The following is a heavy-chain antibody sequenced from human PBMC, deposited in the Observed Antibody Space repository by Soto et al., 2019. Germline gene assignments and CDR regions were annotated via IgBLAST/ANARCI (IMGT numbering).Heavy chain of an antibody. Sequence: SETLSLTCTVSGGSISSGGYYWSWIRQHPGKGLEWIGYIYYSGSTYYNPSLKSRVTISVDTSKNQFSLKLSSVTAADTAVYYCARAEEYQLLYGRENAFDIWGQGTMVTVSS. D-gene: IGHD2-2*02. CDR3: ARAEEYQLLYGRENAFDI. CDR2: IYYSGST. CDR1: GGSISSGGYY. V-gene: IGHV4-31*03. J-gene: IGHJ3*02.